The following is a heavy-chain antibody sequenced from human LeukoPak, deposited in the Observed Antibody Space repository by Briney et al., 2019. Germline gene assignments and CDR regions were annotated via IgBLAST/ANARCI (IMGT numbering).Heavy chain of an antibody. Sequence: ASVKVSCKASGGTFSSYAISGVRQAPGQGLEWMGGIIPIFGTANYAQKFQGRVTITADKSTSTAYMELSSLRSEDTAVYYCARTMGYYGSGSYYNLDYWGQGTLVTVSS. CDR1: GGTFSSYA. D-gene: IGHD3-10*01. CDR3: ARTMGYYGSGSYYNLDY. V-gene: IGHV1-69*06. CDR2: IIPIFGTA. J-gene: IGHJ4*02.